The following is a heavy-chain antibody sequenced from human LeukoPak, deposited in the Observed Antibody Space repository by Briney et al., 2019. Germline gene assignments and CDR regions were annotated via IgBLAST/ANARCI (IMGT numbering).Heavy chain of an antibody. V-gene: IGHV1-2*02. J-gene: IGHJ4*02. Sequence: ASVKVSCKASGYTFTGYYMHWVRQAPGQGLEWMGWINPNSGGTNYAQKFQGRVTMTRDTSISTAYMELSRLRSDDTAVYYCAPGSGSGYYRVGTYFDYWGQGTLVTVSS. CDR2: INPNSGGT. CDR1: GYTFTGYY. CDR3: APGSGSGYYRVGTYFDY. D-gene: IGHD5-12*01.